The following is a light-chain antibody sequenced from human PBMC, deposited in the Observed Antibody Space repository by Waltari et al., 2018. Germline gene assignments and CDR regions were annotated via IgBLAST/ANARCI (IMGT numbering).Light chain of an antibody. V-gene: IGLV3-19*01. CDR2: AKN. CDR3: NSRDSSANHVV. J-gene: IGLJ2*01. Sequence: SSELTQDPAVSVALGQTVRITCQGDSLRSNYASWYQQKPGQAPVLVIYAKNNRPSGIPYIFSGASAGNTASLTITGAQAEDEADYYCNSRDSSANHVVFGGGTKLTVL. CDR1: SLRSNY.